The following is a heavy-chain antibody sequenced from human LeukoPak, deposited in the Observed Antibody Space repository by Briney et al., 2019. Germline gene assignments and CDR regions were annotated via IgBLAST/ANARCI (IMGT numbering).Heavy chain of an antibody. CDR2: IYYSGST. Sequence: SETLSLTCTVSGGSISSSSYYWGWIRQPPGKGLEWIGSIYYSGSTYYNPSLKSRVTISVDTSKNQFSLELSSVTAAGTAMYYCASPRFGTYYYFYMDVWGKGTTVTVSS. D-gene: IGHD3-16*01. CDR1: GGSISSSSYY. J-gene: IGHJ6*03. CDR3: ASPRFGTYYYFYMDV. V-gene: IGHV4-39*01.